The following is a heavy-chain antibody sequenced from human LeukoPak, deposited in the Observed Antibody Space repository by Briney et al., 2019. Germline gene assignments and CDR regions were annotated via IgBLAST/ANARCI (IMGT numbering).Heavy chain of an antibody. CDR3: ASTYSNSIY. D-gene: IGHD4-11*01. V-gene: IGHV4-4*07. CDR1: GGSISSYY. CDR2: ISTSGST. Sequence: PSETLSLTCTVSGGSISSYYWSWIRQPAGKGLEWIGLISTSGSTTYNPSLKSRVTMSLDRSKNQFSLKLSSVTAADTAVYYCASTYSNSIYWGQGTLVTVSS. J-gene: IGHJ4*02.